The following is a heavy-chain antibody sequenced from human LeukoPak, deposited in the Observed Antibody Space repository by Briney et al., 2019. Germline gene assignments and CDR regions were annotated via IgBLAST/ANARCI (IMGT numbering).Heavy chain of an antibody. CDR2: IKSKTDGGTT. J-gene: IGHJ4*02. D-gene: IGHD3-10*01. Sequence: PGGSLRLSCAASGFTFSKAWMSWVRQAPGKGLEWVGRIKSKTDGGTTDYAAPVKGRFTISRADSRNTLSLQMNSLKTEDTAVYYCTTITMIREHEDYWGQGTLVTVSS. CDR3: TTITMIREHEDY. CDR1: GFTFSKAW. V-gene: IGHV3-15*01.